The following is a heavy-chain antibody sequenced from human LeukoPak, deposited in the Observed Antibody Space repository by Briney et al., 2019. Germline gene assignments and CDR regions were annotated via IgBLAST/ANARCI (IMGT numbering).Heavy chain of an antibody. CDR3: ARGFRGYSYGRNWFDP. J-gene: IGHJ5*02. D-gene: IGHD5-18*01. CDR2: INHSGST. V-gene: IGHV4-34*01. CDR1: GGSFSGYY. Sequence: SETLSLTCAVYGGSFSGYYWSWIRQPPGKGLEWIGEINHSGSTNYNPSLKSRVTISVDTSKNQFSLKLSPVTAADTAVYYCARGFRGYSYGRNWFDPWGQGTLVTVSS.